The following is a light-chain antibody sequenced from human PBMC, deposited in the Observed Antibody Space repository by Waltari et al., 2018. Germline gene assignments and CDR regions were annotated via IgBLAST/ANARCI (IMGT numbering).Light chain of an antibody. CDR3: QQYGSTPYT. Sequence: EIVLTQSPGTLSLSPGEGATLSCRASQSFSTSYLAWYQQKPGQAPRLLIHGASTRATGIPDRFSGSGSGTDFTLAITRLGPEDFAVYYCQQYGSTPYTFGQGTKLEIK. CDR1: QSFSTSY. V-gene: IGKV3-20*01. CDR2: GAS. J-gene: IGKJ2*01.